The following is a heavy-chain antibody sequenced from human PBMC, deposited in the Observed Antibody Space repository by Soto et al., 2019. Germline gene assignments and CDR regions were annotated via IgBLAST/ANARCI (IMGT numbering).Heavy chain of an antibody. CDR2: IIPILGTA. D-gene: IGHD1-7*01. CDR1: GGTFSSYA. J-gene: IGHJ4*02. CDR3: ARDWPLPRTGTTILDY. V-gene: IGHV1-69*01. Sequence: QVQLVQSGAEVKKPGSSVKVSCKASGGTFSSYAISWVRQAPGQGLEWMGGIIPILGTANYAQKFQGRVTITADESTSTAYMELRSLRSEDTAVYYCARDWPLPRTGTTILDYWGQGTLVTVSS.